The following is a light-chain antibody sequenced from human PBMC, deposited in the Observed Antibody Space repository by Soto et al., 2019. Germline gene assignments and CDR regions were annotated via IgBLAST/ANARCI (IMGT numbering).Light chain of an antibody. V-gene: IGKV3-11*01. J-gene: IGKJ3*01. Sequence: EVTLTQSPATLSLSPGERASLSCRASQSVTTYLAWYQHKPGQPPRLLIYDASTRATGIPDRFSGSGSGTDFTLTNSSLEPEDFGVYYCQQRSNWPPIITFGPGTKVDL. CDR3: QQRSNWPPIIT. CDR1: QSVTTY. CDR2: DAS.